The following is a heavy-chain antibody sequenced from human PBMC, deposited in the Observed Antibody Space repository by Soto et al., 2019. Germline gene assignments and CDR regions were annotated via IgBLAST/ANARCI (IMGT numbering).Heavy chain of an antibody. Sequence: ASVKVSCKASGYTFTSYAMHWVRQAPGQRLEWMGWINAGNGNTKYSQKFQGRVTITRDTSASTAYMELSSLRSEDTAVYYCARADTAMDPPGSWGQGILVTVSS. V-gene: IGHV1-3*01. D-gene: IGHD5-18*01. CDR2: INAGNGNT. J-gene: IGHJ5*02. CDR3: ARADTAMDPPGS. CDR1: GYTFTSYA.